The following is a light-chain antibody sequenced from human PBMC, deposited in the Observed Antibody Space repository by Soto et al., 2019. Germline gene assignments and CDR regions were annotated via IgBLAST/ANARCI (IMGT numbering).Light chain of an antibody. CDR3: SSYTKSGTRV. J-gene: IGLJ3*02. CDR2: DVS. Sequence: QSVLTQPASVSGSPGQSITISCTGTSSDIGAYNYVSWYQQHPGKAPKVIIYDVSNRPSGVSDRFSGSKSGNTASLTISGLQAEDEADYYCSSYTKSGTRVFGGGTQLTVL. V-gene: IGLV2-14*01. CDR1: SSDIGAYNY.